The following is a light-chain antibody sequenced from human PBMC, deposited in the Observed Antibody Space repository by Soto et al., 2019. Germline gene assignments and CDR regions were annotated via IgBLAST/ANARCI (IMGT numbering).Light chain of an antibody. CDR3: QQRTNWPPVT. Sequence: EIVLTQSPATLSLSPGERATLSCRASQSVGSYLAWYQQKPGQAPRLLIYDASTRATGIPARFSGSGSGTDLTLIISSLEPEDFAVYFCQQRTNWPPVTFGGGTKVEIK. CDR1: QSVGSY. J-gene: IGKJ4*01. V-gene: IGKV3-11*01. CDR2: DAS.